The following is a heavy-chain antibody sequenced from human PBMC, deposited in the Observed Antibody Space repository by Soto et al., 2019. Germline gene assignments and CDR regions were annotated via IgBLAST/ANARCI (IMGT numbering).Heavy chain of an antibody. CDR1: GYAFRSYW. J-gene: IGHJ5*02. CDR2: IYPGDSDT. D-gene: IGHD2-8*02. V-gene: IGHV5-51*01. CDR3: ARGYCTATICDPWFDP. Sequence: GVSLKISCKGSGYAFRSYWIAWVRQMPGKGLEWMGIIYPGDSDTRYSPSFQGQVTISVDKSITTAYLQWSSLKASDTAMYYCARGYCTATICDPWFDPWGQGTLVTVSS.